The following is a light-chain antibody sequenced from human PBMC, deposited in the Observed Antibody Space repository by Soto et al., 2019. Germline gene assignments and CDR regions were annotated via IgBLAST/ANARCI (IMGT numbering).Light chain of an antibody. CDR2: DVS. Sequence: QSALAQPASVSGSPGQSITISCAGSSRDIGGYDFVSWYQQHPGEVPKLIIFDVSDRPSGVSDRFSGSKSGDTASLTISGLQVEDEADYYCSSFSNSDTPYVFVTGTKVTVL. J-gene: IGLJ1*01. V-gene: IGLV2-14*03. CDR1: SRDIGGYDF. CDR3: SSFSNSDTPYV.